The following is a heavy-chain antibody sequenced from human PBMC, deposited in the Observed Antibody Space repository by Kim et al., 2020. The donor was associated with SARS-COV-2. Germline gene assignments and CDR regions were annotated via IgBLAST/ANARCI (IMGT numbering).Heavy chain of an antibody. V-gene: IGHV4-34*01. CDR1: GGSFSGYY. Sequence: SETLSLTCAVYGGSFSGYYWSWIRQPPGKGLEWIGEINHSGITNYNPSLKSRVTISVDTSKNQFSLKLSSVTAADTAVYYCARGPDKKLGYCSSTSCYAPRPRRFDYWGQGTLVTVSS. J-gene: IGHJ4*02. D-gene: IGHD2-2*01. CDR3: ARGPDKKLGYCSSTSCYAPRPRRFDY. CDR2: INHSGIT.